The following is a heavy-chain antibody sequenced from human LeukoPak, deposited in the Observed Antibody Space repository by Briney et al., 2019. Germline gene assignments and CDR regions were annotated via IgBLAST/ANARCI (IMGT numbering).Heavy chain of an antibody. J-gene: IGHJ5*02. D-gene: IGHD6-13*01. Sequence: GESLRLSCAASGFTFDDYGMSWVRQAPGKGLEWVSGINWNGGSTGYADSVKGRFTISRDNAKNSLYLQMNSLRAEDTALYYCASHSSSWYGWFDPGAREPWSPSPQ. CDR3: ASHSSSWYGWFDP. CDR2: INWNGGST. V-gene: IGHV3-20*04. CDR1: GFTFDDYG.